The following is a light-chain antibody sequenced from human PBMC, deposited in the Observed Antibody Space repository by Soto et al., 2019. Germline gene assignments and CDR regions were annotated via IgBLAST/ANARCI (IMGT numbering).Light chain of an antibody. J-gene: IGKJ1*01. Sequence: EIVVTQSPGTLSLSPGERVTLSCRASQSVSGIYLSWYQQKSGQPPRLLISGASSRATGIPDRFSGSGSGTDFTLTISRREPEDFAVYYCQHYDASQWTFGQGTRVEIK. CDR1: QSVSGIY. CDR2: GAS. V-gene: IGKV3-20*01. CDR3: QHYDASQWT.